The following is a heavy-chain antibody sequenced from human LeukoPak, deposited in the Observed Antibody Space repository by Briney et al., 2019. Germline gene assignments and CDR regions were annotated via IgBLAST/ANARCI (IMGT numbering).Heavy chain of an antibody. CDR3: ARSSSGWPNWFDP. CDR2: IYYSEST. Sequence: SETLSLTCTVSGGSISSYYWSWIRQPPGKGLEWIGYIYYSESTNYNPSLKSRVTITVDTSKNQFSLKLSSVTAADTAVYYCARSSSGWPNWFDPWGQGTLVTVSS. D-gene: IGHD6-19*01. CDR1: GGSISSYY. J-gene: IGHJ5*02. V-gene: IGHV4-59*01.